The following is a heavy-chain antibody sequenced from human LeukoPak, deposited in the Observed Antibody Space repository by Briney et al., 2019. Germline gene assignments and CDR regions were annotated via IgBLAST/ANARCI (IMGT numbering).Heavy chain of an antibody. Sequence: SETLSPTCTVSGGSISSGSYYWSWIRQPAGKGLEWIGRIYTSGSTNYNPSLKSRVTISVDTSKNQFSLKLSSVTAADTAVYYCARLYTYGPYYFDYWGQGTLVTVSS. CDR1: GGSISSGSYY. CDR2: IYTSGST. J-gene: IGHJ4*02. D-gene: IGHD5-18*01. CDR3: ARLYTYGPYYFDY. V-gene: IGHV4-61*02.